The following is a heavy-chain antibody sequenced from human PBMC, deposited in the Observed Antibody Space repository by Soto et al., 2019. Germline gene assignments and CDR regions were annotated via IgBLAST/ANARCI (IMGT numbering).Heavy chain of an antibody. CDR2: ISYDGGNK. V-gene: IGHV3-30*18. CDR1: GFTFSSYG. Sequence: QEHLVESGGGVVQPGRSLRLSCVVSGFTFSSYGMHWVRQAPGKGLEWVAVISYDGGNKYYADSVKGRFTISRDNSKNRLYLQMNSLRAEDTAVYYCAKDRGRYCRGGSCSYGMDVWGQGTTVTVSS. J-gene: IGHJ6*02. CDR3: AKDRGRYCRGGSCSYGMDV. D-gene: IGHD2-15*01.